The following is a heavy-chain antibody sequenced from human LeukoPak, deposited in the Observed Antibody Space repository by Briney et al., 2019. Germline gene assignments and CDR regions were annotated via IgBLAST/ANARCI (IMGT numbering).Heavy chain of an antibody. CDR2: INHSGST. CDR1: GGSFSGYY. V-gene: IGHV4-34*01. D-gene: IGHD2-15*01. CDR3: ARGPRYCSGGSCYFNY. J-gene: IGHJ4*02. Sequence: PSETLSLTCAVYGGSFSGYYWSWIRLPPGKGLEWIGEINHSGSTNYNPSLKSRVTISVDTSKNQFSLKLSSVTAADTAVYYCARGPRYCSGGSCYFNYWGQGTLVTVSS.